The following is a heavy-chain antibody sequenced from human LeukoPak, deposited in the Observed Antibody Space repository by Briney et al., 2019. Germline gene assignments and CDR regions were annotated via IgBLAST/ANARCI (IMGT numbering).Heavy chain of an antibody. CDR2: IFHSGST. V-gene: IGHV4-59*11. CDR3: ARGPLSGYENYFDY. CDR1: GASTSSHY. D-gene: IGHD5-12*01. Sequence: SETLSLTCSVSGASTSSHYWSWIRQPPGKGLEWIGYIFHSGSTVYNPSLESRVTISVDTPKNQFSLRLSSVSAADTAVYYCARGPLSGYENYFDYWGQGALVTVSS. J-gene: IGHJ4*02.